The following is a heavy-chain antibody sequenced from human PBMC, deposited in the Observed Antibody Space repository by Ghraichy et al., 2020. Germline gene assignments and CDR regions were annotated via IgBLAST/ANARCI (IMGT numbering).Heavy chain of an antibody. CDR1: GGSISSSNW. V-gene: IGHV4-4*02. D-gene: IGHD3-3*01. CDR3: ARRVGVGNRGGLDY. Sequence: SETLSLTCAVSGGSISSSNWWSWVRQPPGKGLEWIGEIYHSGSTNYNPSLKSRVTISVDKSKNQFSLKLSSVTAADTAVYYCARRVGVGNRGGLDYWGQGTLVTVSS. J-gene: IGHJ4*02. CDR2: IYHSGST.